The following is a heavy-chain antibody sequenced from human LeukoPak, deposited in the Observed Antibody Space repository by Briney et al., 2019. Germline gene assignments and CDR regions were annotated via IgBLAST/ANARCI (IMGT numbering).Heavy chain of an antibody. Sequence: SETLSLTCTVSGGSISSYYWCWIRKPPRKGQECIGYIYYSGSTNYNPSLKSRVTVSVDTSKNQFSLNLSSVTAADTAVYYCARRTYFYDSSGYYFDYWGQGTLVTVSS. D-gene: IGHD3-22*01. J-gene: IGHJ4*02. CDR2: IYYSGST. CDR1: GGSISSYY. CDR3: ARRTYFYDSSGYYFDY. V-gene: IGHV4-59*01.